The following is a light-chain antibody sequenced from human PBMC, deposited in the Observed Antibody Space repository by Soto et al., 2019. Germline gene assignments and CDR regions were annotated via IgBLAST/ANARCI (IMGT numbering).Light chain of an antibody. Sequence: QSVLTQPASVSGSPGQSITISCTGTSSDVGGYNYVSWYQQHPGKAPKLMIYEVSNRPSGVSNRFSGSKSGNTASLTISGLQAEDEADYYCSSYTSSSTLDYVSGTGTKVTVL. CDR2: EVS. J-gene: IGLJ1*01. V-gene: IGLV2-14*01. CDR3: SSYTSSSTLDYV. CDR1: SSDVGGYNY.